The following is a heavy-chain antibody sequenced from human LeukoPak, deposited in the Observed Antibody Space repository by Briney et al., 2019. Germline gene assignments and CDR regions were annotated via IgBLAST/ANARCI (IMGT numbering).Heavy chain of an antibody. CDR1: GFTFSSYA. J-gene: IGHJ4*02. CDR3: AKAPKYSSSWPENDY. D-gene: IGHD6-13*01. CDR2: ISGSGGST. V-gene: IGHV3-23*01. Sequence: PGGSLRLSCAASGFTFSSYAMSWVRQAPGKGLEWVSAISGSGGSTYYADSVKGRFTISRDNSKNTLYLQMNSLRAEDTAVYYCAKAPKYSSSWPENDYWGQGTLVTVSS.